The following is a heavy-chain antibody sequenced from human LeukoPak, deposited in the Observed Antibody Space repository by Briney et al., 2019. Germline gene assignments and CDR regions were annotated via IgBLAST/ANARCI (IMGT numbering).Heavy chain of an antibody. CDR3: ARLYYYESSGIPGLGAFDI. CDR1: GYTFTSYY. CDR2: INPSGGST. Sequence: ASVKVSCKASGYTFTSYYMHWVRQAPGQGLEWMGIINPSGGSTNYAQKLQGRVTMTTDTSTSTAYMELRSLRSDDTAVYYCARLYYYESSGIPGLGAFDIWGQGTMVTVSS. D-gene: IGHD3-22*01. J-gene: IGHJ3*02. V-gene: IGHV1-46*01.